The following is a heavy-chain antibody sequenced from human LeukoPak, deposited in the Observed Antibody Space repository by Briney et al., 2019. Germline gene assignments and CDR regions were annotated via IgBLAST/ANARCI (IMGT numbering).Heavy chain of an antibody. D-gene: IGHD3-3*01. V-gene: IGHV3-11*01. CDR2: TSPSGGTI. Sequence: GGSLRLSCAASGFTFRDYYMSWIRHAPETGLEWLSYTSPSGGTIYYTDSVKGRFTMSRDNAQNALYLEMNSLRAEDTAVYYCAREKKTEWTTGAFDMWGQGTMVIVSS. CDR3: AREKKTEWTTGAFDM. CDR1: GFTFRDYY. J-gene: IGHJ3*02.